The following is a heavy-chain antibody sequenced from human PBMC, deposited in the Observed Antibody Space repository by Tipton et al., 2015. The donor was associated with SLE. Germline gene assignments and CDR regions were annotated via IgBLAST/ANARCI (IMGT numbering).Heavy chain of an antibody. Sequence: SLRLSCAASGFTFSSYEMNWVRQAPGKGLEWVSYISSSGSTIYYADSVKGRFTISRDNAKNSLYLQMNSLRAEDTAVYYCAGKDASIGDSGGRGTLVTVPS. D-gene: IGHD6-6*01. V-gene: IGHV3-48*03. CDR3: AGKDASIGDS. J-gene: IGHJ4*02. CDR1: GFTFSSYE. CDR2: ISSSGSTI.